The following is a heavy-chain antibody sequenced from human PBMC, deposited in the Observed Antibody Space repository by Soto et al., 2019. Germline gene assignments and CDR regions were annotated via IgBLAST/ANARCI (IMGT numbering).Heavy chain of an antibody. CDR3: ARDAVPYYYDSSGYSGHNWFDP. CDR2: ISAYNGNT. CDR1: GYTLTSYG. D-gene: IGHD3-22*01. J-gene: IGHJ5*02. V-gene: IGHV1-18*01. Sequence: ASVKVSCKASGYTLTSYGISWVRQAPGQGLEWMGWISAYNGNTNYAQKLQGRVTMTTDTSTSTAYMELRSLRSDDTAVYYCARDAVPYYYDSSGYSGHNWFDPWGQGTLVTVSS.